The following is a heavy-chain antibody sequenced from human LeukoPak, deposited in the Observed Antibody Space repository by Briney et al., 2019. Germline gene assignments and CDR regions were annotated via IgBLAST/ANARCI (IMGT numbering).Heavy chain of an antibody. D-gene: IGHD6-13*01. CDR3: ARGRGEWRHRYSSSWYSGYYYGMDV. V-gene: IGHV4-39*01. J-gene: IGHJ6*02. CDR2: IYYSGST. CDR1: GGSISSSSYY. Sequence: SETLSLTCTVSGGSISSSSYYWGWIRQPPGKGLEWIGSIYYSGSTYYNPSLKSRVTISVDTSKNQFSLKLSSVTAADTAVYYCARGRGEWRHRYSSSWYSGYYYGMDVWGQGTTVTVSS.